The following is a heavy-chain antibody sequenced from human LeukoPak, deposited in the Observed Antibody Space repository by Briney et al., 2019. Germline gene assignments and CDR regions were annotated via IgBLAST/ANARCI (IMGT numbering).Heavy chain of an antibody. CDR3: ATSSTLTHPRRP. Sequence: ASVKVSCKASGYGFSDVYFNSVRQAAGQRLEWMGGINPHSGATNYAHRLQVRGSEYASLDTAYMDLSRLKSADRDVQYCATSSTLTHPRRPWGQGTLVTVSS. J-gene: IGHJ5*02. V-gene: IGHV1-2*07. CDR2: INPHSGAT. CDR1: GYGFSDVY. D-gene: IGHD1-14*01.